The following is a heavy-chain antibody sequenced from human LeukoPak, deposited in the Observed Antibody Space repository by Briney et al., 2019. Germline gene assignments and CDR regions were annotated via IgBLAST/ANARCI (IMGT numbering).Heavy chain of an antibody. D-gene: IGHD6-13*01. CDR2: IIPIFGTA. CDR1: GGTFSSYA. Sequence: ASVKVSCKAPGGTFSSYAISWVRQAPGQGLEWMGGIIPIFGTANYAQKFQGRVTITADESTSTAYMELSSPRSEDTAVYYCASYRGYSSSYFDYWGQGTLVTVSS. J-gene: IGHJ4*02. CDR3: ASYRGYSSSYFDY. V-gene: IGHV1-69*13.